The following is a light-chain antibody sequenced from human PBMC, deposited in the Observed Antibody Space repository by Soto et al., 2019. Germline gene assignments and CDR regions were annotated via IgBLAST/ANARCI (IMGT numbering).Light chain of an antibody. Sequence: EILLAQSPATLSLSPGERATLSCKPSQDVSTFLAWYQQKPGQAPRLLIHDASNRATGVPARFSGSGSGRDFTLTITSLEPEDFAVYYCQQRSTWLYTFGQGTKLEV. CDR2: DAS. J-gene: IGKJ2*01. CDR1: QDVSTF. CDR3: QQRSTWLYT. V-gene: IGKV3-11*02.